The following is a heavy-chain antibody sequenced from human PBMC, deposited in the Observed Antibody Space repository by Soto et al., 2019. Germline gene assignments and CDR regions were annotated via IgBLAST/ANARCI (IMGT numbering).Heavy chain of an antibody. V-gene: IGHV3-23*01. CDR1: GFTFSSYA. Sequence: GGSLRLSCAASGFTFSSYAMSWVRQAPGKGLEWVSAISGSGGTTYYADSVRDRFTISRDDAKNSLYLQMNGLRAEDTAVYYCARKGVFGMDVWGQGTTVTVSS. J-gene: IGHJ6*02. CDR2: ISGSGGTT. CDR3: ARKGVFGMDV.